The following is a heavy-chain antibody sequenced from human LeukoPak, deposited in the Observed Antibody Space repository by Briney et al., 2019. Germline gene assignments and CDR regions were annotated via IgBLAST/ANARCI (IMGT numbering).Heavy chain of an antibody. J-gene: IGHJ4*02. CDR2: ISDSGGST. CDR3: AKEDSVRREFDY. CDR1: GFTFSSYA. Sequence: PGGSLRLSCAASGFTFSSYAMSWVRQAPGKGLEWVSGISDSGGSTNYAASVKGRFTISRDNSKDTLYLQMNSLRAEGTAVYYCAKEDSVRREFDYWGQGTLATVSS. V-gene: IGHV3-23*01.